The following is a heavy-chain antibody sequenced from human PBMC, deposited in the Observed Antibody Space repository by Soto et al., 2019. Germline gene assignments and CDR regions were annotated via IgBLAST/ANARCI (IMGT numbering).Heavy chain of an antibody. CDR1: GGTFSSYT. Sequence: QVQLVQSGAEVKKPGSSVKVSCKASGGTFSSYTISWVRQAPGQGLEWMGRIIPILGIANYAQKFQGRVTISADKSTSTAYMELSSLRSEDTAVYYCARVAAADPHGEFDYWGQGTLVTVSS. J-gene: IGHJ4*02. V-gene: IGHV1-69*02. CDR3: ARVAAADPHGEFDY. CDR2: IIPILGIA. D-gene: IGHD6-13*01.